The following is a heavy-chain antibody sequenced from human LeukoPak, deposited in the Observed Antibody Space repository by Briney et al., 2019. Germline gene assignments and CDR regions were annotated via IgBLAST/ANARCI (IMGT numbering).Heavy chain of an antibody. J-gene: IGHJ4*02. CDR2: IKSKTDGGTT. Sequence: GGSLRLSCAASGFTFSNAWMNWVRQAPGKGLEWVGRIKSKTDGGTTDYAAPVKGRFTIPRDDSKNTLYLQVNSLKTEDTAVYYCSTTVHYDYVWGSQSAFDYWGQGTLVTVSS. CDR1: GFTFSNAW. V-gene: IGHV3-15*01. CDR3: STTVHYDYVWGSQSAFDY. D-gene: IGHD3-16*01.